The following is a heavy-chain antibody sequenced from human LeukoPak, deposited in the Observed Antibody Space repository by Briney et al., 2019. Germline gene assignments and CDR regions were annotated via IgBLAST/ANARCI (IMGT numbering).Heavy chain of an antibody. J-gene: IGHJ4*02. CDR2: ISGDGGST. V-gene: IGHV3-43*02. Sequence: PGGSLRLSCAASGFTFDDYAMHWVRQAPGKGLEWVSLISGDGGSTYYADSVKGRFTISRDNSKNSLYLQMNSLRTEDTALYYCAKAPYCSGGSCYSGDGYWGQGTLVTVSS. D-gene: IGHD2-15*01. CDR3: AKAPYCSGGSCYSGDGY. CDR1: GFTFDDYA.